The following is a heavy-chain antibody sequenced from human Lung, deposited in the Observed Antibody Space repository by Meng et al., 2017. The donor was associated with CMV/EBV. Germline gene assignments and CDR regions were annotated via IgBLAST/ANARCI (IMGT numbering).Heavy chain of an antibody. J-gene: IGHJ6*02. CDR1: GGTFNSYS. CDR3: VRDCSVDSCYDFYYYGMDV. D-gene: IGHD2-15*01. Sequence: SVXVSXXASGGTFNSYSISWGRQAPGQGLEWMGGSIPLYATVNYAQKFQGRVTITTDESASTAYMELSSLRSEDTGVYYCVRDCSVDSCYDFYYYGMDVWGRGXTVTVSS. CDR2: SIPLYATV. V-gene: IGHV1-69*05.